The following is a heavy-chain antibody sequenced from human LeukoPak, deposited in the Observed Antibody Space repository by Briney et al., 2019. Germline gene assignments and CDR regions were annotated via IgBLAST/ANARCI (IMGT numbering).Heavy chain of an antibody. Sequence: SETLSLTCTVSGVSISSSYSYWGWIRQPPGMGLEWIGSIYYTGNTYYNASLKSQVSISIDTSKNQFSLKLSSVTAADTAVYYCARGDGSGVYYFDYWGQGTLVTVSS. J-gene: IGHJ4*02. V-gene: IGHV4-39*07. D-gene: IGHD6-19*01. CDR3: ARGDGSGVYYFDY. CDR1: GVSISSSYSY. CDR2: IYYTGNT.